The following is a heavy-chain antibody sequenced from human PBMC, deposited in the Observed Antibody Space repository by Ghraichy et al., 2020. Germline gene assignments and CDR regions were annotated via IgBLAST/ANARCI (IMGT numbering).Heavy chain of an antibody. CDR1: GGTLRSHA. V-gene: IGHV1-69*13. CDR3: ASDHGAYF. Sequence: SVKVSCKASGGTLRSHAISWVRQAPGQGLEWMGGIIPIFGTTNYAQKFQGRVTITADESTSTAYMELSSLRSDDTAVYYCASDHGAYFWGQGTLVTVSS. J-gene: IGHJ4*02. CDR2: IIPIFGTT. D-gene: IGHD3-10*01.